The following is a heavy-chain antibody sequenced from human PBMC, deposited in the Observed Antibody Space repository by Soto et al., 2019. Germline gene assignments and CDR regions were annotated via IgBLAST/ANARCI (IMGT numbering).Heavy chain of an antibody. CDR1: GGSISGGVYY. D-gene: IGHD4-17*01. V-gene: IGHV4-30-4*01. Sequence: SETLSLTCTVSGGSISGGVYYRSCIHQPPGKGLEWIGYIFDSGSTYYNPSLKSRVTISVDTSKNQFSLRLSSVTAADTAVYYCAREIIPLTTDWYFDLWGRGTLVTVSS. CDR3: AREIIPLTTDWYFDL. J-gene: IGHJ2*01. CDR2: IFDSGST.